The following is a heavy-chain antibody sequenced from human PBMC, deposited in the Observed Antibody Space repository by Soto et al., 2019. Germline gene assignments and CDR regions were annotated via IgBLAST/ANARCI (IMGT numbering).Heavy chain of an antibody. CDR2: ISGSSSYI. Sequence: PGGSLRLSCAASGFTFSSYTMNWVRQAPGKGLEWVSSISGSSSYIYYTDSMKGRFTISRDNAKNSLYLQMNSLRAEDTALYYCAREILSRPPFDYWGQGTQVTVSS. CDR3: AREILSRPPFDY. CDR1: GFTFSSYT. J-gene: IGHJ4*02. D-gene: IGHD2-2*01. V-gene: IGHV3-21*01.